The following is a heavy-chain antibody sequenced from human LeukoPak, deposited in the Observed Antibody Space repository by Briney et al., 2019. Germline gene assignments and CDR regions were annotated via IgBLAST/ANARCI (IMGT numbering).Heavy chain of an antibody. CDR3: ARDHPPEDV. Sequence: TGGSLRLSCAASGFTFSNYAMHWVRQAPGKGLEWVTLISYDGSNIQYADSVKGRFTISRDNSKNTLYLQMNSLRIEDTAVYYRARDHPPEDVWGQGTTVTVSS. CDR2: ISYDGSNI. V-gene: IGHV3-30-3*01. CDR1: GFTFSNYA. J-gene: IGHJ6*02.